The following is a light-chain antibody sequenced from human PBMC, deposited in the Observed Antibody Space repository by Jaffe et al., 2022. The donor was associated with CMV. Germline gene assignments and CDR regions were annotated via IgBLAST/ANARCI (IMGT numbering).Light chain of an antibody. CDR1: QNLLYTNSKNY. Sequence: DIVMTQSPDSLAVSLGEKATINCKSNQNLLYTNSKNYLAWYQQKPGQPPKLLISWASTRESGVPDRFSGSGSGTDFTLTITNLQAEDVAVYYCHQYIDIPPLTFGGGTKVEIK. V-gene: IGKV4-1*01. CDR3: HQYIDIPPLT. J-gene: IGKJ4*01. CDR2: WAS.